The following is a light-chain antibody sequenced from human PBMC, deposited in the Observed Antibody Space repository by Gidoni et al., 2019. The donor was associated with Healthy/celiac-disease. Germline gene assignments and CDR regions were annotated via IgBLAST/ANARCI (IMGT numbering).Light chain of an antibody. CDR3: SSYTSSSTLG. J-gene: IGLJ2*01. CDR2: DVS. Sequence: QSALTQPASVFGSPGQSITISCTGTSSDVGGYNYVSWYQQHPGKAPQLMIYDVSNRPSGVSNRFSGSKSGNTASLTISGLQAEDEADYYCSSYTSSSTLGFGGGTKLTVL. CDR1: SSDVGGYNY. V-gene: IGLV2-14*01.